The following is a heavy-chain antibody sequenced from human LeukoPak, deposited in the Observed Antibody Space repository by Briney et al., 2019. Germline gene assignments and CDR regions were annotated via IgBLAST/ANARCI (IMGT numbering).Heavy chain of an antibody. CDR1: GFSFSTFA. J-gene: IGHJ4*02. Sequence: PGGSLRLSCAASGFSFSTFAMHWVRQTPGKGLEWVAAISYGGDNEYYADSVKGRFTISRDNSKNKLYLQMNSLTTEDTAVYYCAGKKWPPFHFDYWGQGTLVTVSS. CDR2: ISYGGDNE. CDR3: AGKKWPPFHFDY. V-gene: IGHV3-30-3*01. D-gene: IGHD5-12*01.